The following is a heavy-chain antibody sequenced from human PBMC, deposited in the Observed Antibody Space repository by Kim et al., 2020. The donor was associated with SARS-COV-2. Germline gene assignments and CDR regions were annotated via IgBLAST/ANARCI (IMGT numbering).Heavy chain of an antibody. V-gene: IGHV4-31*03. D-gene: IGHD3-22*01. CDR1: GGSISSGGYY. CDR2: IYYSGST. Sequence: TLSLTCTVSGGSISSGGYYWSRIRQHPGKGLEWIGYIYYSGSTYYNPSLKSRVTISVDTSKNKFSLKLSSVAAADTAVYYCARNIGITMIVVVTGWFDPWGQGTLVTVSS. J-gene: IGHJ5*02. CDR3: ARNIGITMIVVVTGWFDP.